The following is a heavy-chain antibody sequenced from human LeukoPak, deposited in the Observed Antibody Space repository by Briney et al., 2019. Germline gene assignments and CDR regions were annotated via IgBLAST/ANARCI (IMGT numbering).Heavy chain of an antibody. CDR2: ISGSGGST. CDR1: GFTFSSYA. Sequence: GGSLRLSCAASGFTFSSYAMSWVRQAPGKGLEWVSAISGSGGSTYYADSVKGRFTISRDNSKNTLYLQMNSLRAEDTAVCYCAKSPQYYYDSSGAMAFDWGQGTLVTVSS. D-gene: IGHD3-22*01. V-gene: IGHV3-23*01. CDR3: AKSPQYYYDSSGAMAFD. J-gene: IGHJ4*02.